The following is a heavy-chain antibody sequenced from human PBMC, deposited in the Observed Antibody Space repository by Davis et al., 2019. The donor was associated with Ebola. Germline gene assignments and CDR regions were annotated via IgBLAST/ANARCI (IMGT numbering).Heavy chain of an antibody. J-gene: IGHJ6*02. CDR3: ARGTYTTGRDYYSYYVMDV. CDR1: FSGYW. Sequence: FSGYWMTWVRQAPGKGLEWIGEINHSGSTNYNPSLKSRVTISVDTSKNQFSLRLTSVTSADTATYYCARGTYTTGRDYYSYYVMDVWGQGTTVTVSS. CDR2: INHSGST. V-gene: IGHV4-34*01. D-gene: IGHD1-26*01.